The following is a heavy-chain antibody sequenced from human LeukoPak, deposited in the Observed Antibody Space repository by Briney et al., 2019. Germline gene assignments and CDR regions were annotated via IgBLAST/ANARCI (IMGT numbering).Heavy chain of an antibody. CDR2: INPSGGST. CDR1: GYTFTSYY. J-gene: IGHJ6*02. D-gene: IGHD1-26*01. Sequence: ASVKVSCEASGYTFTSYYMHWVRQAPGQGLEWMGIINPSGGSTSYAQKFQGRVTMTRDTSTSTVYMELSSLRSEDTAVYYCARDERVGDYGMDVWGRGTTVTVSS. CDR3: ARDERVGDYGMDV. V-gene: IGHV1-46*01.